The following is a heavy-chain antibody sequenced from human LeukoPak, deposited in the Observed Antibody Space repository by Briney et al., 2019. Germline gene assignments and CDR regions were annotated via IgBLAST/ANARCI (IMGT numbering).Heavy chain of an antibody. V-gene: IGHV4-39*07. CDR1: GGSFSSSPYY. CDR3: AKTGSSIAARPPDY. D-gene: IGHD6-6*01. CDR2: VYYSGST. J-gene: IGHJ4*02. Sequence: SETLSLTCTVSGGSFSSSPYYWGWIRQPPGKGLEWIGSVYYSGSTYYNPSLKSRVTISLDTSRNQFSLKLASVTAADTAVYYCAKTGSSIAARPPDYWGQGTLVTVSS.